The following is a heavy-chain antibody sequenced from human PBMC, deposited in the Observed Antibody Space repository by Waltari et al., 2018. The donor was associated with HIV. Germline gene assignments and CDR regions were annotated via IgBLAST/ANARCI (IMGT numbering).Heavy chain of an antibody. D-gene: IGHD1-26*01. J-gene: IGHJ4*02. Sequence: VQLVETGGALVQPGGYLRLSCAASGSTFNSYSMSFVHQDPGKGLEWVAHIDQDGSHKYYVDSVKGQVSISRDNDELSVYLKMNSLRVADTAVYYCARSAWELLRYFDYWCQGTLVTVSS. V-gene: IGHV3-7*01. CDR1: GSTFNSYS. CDR2: IDQDGSHK. CDR3: ARSAWELLRYFDY.